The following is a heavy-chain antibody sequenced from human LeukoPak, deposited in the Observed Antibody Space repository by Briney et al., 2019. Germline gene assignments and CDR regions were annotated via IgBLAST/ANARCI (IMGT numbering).Heavy chain of an antibody. V-gene: IGHV4-61*01. CDR2: IYYSGST. CDR3: ARERLGELWGGFDY. CDR1: GGSISTSNYY. Sequence: SETLSLTCTVSGGSISTSNYYWGWIRQPPGKGLEWIVYIYYSGSTNYNPSLKSRVTISVDTSKNQFSLKLSSVTAADTAVYYCARERLGELWGGFDYWGQGTLVTVSS. D-gene: IGHD3-16*01. J-gene: IGHJ4*02.